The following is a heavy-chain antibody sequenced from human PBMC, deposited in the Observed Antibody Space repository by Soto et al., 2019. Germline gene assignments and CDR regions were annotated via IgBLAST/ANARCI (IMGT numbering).Heavy chain of an antibody. V-gene: IGHV4-59*08. CDR1: GGSISSYY. D-gene: IGHD1-20*01. Sequence: PSETLSLTCTVSGGSISSYYWSWIRQPPGKGLEWIGHIYYSGSTNYNPSLKSRVTISVDTSKNQFSLKLSSVTAADTAVYYCARHGRDRYYFDYWGQGIKVTVSS. CDR3: ARHGRDRYYFDY. J-gene: IGHJ4*02. CDR2: IYYSGST.